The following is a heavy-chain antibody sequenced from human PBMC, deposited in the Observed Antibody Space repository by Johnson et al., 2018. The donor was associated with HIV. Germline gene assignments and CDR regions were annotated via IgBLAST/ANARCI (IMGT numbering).Heavy chain of an antibody. CDR1: GFTFRSYW. CDR3: ARDGVVVVPGGLGAFDI. J-gene: IGHJ3*02. CDR2: IKQDGSEK. D-gene: IGHD2-15*01. V-gene: IGHV3-7*01. Sequence: EVQLVESGGGFVQPGGSLRISCAASGFTFRSYWMSWVRQAPGQGLEWVANIKQDGSEKYYVDSVKGRFTISRDNAKNSLYLQMNSLSAEDTAVYYCARDGVVVVPGGLGAFDIWGQRTLVTVSS.